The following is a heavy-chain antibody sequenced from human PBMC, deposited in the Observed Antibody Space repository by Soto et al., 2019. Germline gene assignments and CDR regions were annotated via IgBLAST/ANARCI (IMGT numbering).Heavy chain of an antibody. Sequence: ASLQVSCKASADTFSNYALSWVRQAPGQGLEWMGGIIPIFGRADYAQRFQGRVTITADKSTSTAYMDLSSLRSDDTAVYYCAVLVTTPPPAYWG. J-gene: IGHJ4*01. CDR2: IIPIFGRA. D-gene: IGHD5-12*01. CDR3: AVLVTTPPPAY. CDR1: ADTFSNYA. V-gene: IGHV1-69*06.